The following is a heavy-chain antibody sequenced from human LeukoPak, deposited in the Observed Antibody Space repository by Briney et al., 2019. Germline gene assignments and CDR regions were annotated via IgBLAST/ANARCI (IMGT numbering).Heavy chain of an antibody. V-gene: IGHV3-66*02. CDR2: IYADGAT. CDR3: ARGGSGSYSR. J-gene: IGHJ4*02. CDR1: GFTVSQNY. Sequence: GGSLRLSCAASGFTVSQNYMSWVRQAPGRGLEWVSLIYADGATHYADSVKGRFTISRDNSKNTVYLEMNSLRPEDTAVYYCARGGSGSYSRWGQGTLVTVSS. D-gene: IGHD1-26*01.